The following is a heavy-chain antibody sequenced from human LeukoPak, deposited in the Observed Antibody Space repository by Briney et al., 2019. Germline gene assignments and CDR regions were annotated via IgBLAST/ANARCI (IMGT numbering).Heavy chain of an antibody. D-gene: IGHD2-15*01. CDR2: ISYDGSNK. CDR1: GFTFSSYG. CDR3: ARDLRGVVGNY. Sequence: PGGSLRLSCTASGFTFSSYGMHWVRQAPGKGLEWVAVISYDGSNKYYADSVKGRFTISRDNSKNTLYLQMNSLRAEDTALYYCARDLRGVVGNYWGQGTLVTVSS. J-gene: IGHJ4*02. V-gene: IGHV3-30*03.